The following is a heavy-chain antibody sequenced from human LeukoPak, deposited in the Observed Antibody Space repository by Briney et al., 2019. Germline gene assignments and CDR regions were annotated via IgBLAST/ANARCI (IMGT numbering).Heavy chain of an antibody. Sequence: GGSLRLSCAASGFTFDDYAMHWVRQAPGKGLEWVSGISWNSGSIGYADSVKGRFTISRDNAKNSLYLQMNSLRAEDTAVYYCARGGYDYGDYWFDPWGQGTLVTVSS. V-gene: IGHV3-9*01. CDR1: GFTFDDYA. CDR2: ISWNSGSI. J-gene: IGHJ5*02. D-gene: IGHD4-17*01. CDR3: ARGGYDYGDYWFDP.